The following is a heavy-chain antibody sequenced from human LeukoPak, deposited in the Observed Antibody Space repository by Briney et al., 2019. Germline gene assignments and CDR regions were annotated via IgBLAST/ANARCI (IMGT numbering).Heavy chain of an antibody. CDR1: GYTFTCYG. Sequence: GASVKVSCKASGYTFTCYGFSWVRQAPAQGLEWVGWISAYNGNKNYAQKLQGRVTMTTDKSTSTAYMELRSLRSDDTAVYYCARDIRQRYSSSWYYFDYWGQGTLVTVSS. CDR2: ISAYNGNK. J-gene: IGHJ4*02. D-gene: IGHD6-13*01. CDR3: ARDIRQRYSSSWYYFDY. V-gene: IGHV1-18*01.